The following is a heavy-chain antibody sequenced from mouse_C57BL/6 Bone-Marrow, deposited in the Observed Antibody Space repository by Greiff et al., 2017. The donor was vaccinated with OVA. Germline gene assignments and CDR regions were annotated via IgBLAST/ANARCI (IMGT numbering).Heavy chain of an antibody. J-gene: IGHJ1*03. CDR3: AREIGTTVVDWYFDV. CDR1: GYTFTSYW. CDR2: IDPSDSYT. D-gene: IGHD1-1*01. Sequence: QVQLQQPGAELVMPGASVKLSCKASGYTFTSYWMNWVKQRPGQGLEWIGEIDPSDSYTNYNQKFKGKSTLTVDKSSSTAYMQLSSLTSEDSAVYYCAREIGTTVVDWYFDVWGTGTTVTVSS. V-gene: IGHV1-69*01.